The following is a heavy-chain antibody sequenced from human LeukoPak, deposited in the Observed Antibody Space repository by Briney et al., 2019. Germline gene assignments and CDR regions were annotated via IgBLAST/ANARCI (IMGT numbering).Heavy chain of an antibody. J-gene: IGHJ5*02. CDR3: ARDASSGWYQGWFDP. CDR2: INPNSGGT. D-gene: IGHD6-19*01. Sequence: GSSVKVSCKASGGTFSSYAISWVRQAPGQGLEWMGWINPNSGGTNYAQKFQGRVTMTRDTSISTAYMELSRLRSDDTAVYYCARDASSGWYQGWFDPWGQGTLVTVSS. CDR1: GGTFSSYA. V-gene: IGHV1-2*02.